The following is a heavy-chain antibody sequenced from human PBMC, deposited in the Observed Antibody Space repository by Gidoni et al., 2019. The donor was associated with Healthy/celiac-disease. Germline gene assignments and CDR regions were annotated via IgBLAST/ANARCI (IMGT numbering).Heavy chain of an antibody. CDR2: ISSSGSTI. D-gene: IGHD2-8*01. V-gene: IGHV3-11*01. CDR1: GFPFSDYY. CDR3: ARDPAGDCTNGVCYFGDWYFDL. J-gene: IGHJ2*01. Sequence: QVQLVESGGGLVKPGGSLRLSCAASGFPFSDYYMSWIRQAPGKGLEWVSYISSSGSTIYYADSVKGRFTISRDNAKNSLYLQMNSLRAEDTAVYYCARDPAGDCTNGVCYFGDWYFDLWGRGTLVTVSS.